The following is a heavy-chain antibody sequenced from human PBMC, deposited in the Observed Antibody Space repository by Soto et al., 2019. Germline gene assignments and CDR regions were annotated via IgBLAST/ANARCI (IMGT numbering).Heavy chain of an antibody. V-gene: IGHV2-5*01. CDR1: GFSLSTSGVG. J-gene: IGHJ4*02. CDR2: IYWNDDK. D-gene: IGHD3-22*01. Sequence: SGPTLVNPAQTLTLTCTFSGFSLSTSGVGVGWIRQPPGKALEWLALIYWNDDKRYSPSLKSRLTITKDTSKNQVVLTMTNMDTVDTATYFCVHITYYYDSSGYYGPKFDYWGQGTLVTVSS. CDR3: VHITYYYDSSGYYGPKFDY.